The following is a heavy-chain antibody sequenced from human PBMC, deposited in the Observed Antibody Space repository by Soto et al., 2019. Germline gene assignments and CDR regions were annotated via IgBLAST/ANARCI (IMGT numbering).Heavy chain of an antibody. CDR3: ARGYESSRRYLPLLDY. J-gene: IGHJ4*02. D-gene: IGHD3-22*01. CDR2: ISHSGST. Sequence: WTWIRQTPGKGLEWIGEISHSGSTNYNPSLMSRVTMSADTSKKQFSLRLSSVTAPDTALYFCARGYESSRRYLPLLDYWGQGTRVTVSS. V-gene: IGHV4-34*01.